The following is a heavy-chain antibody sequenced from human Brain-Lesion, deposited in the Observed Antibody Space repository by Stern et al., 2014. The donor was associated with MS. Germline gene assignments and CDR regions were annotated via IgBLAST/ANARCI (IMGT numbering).Heavy chain of an antibody. CDR3: AGEEDIRYCSGGSCTGNWFDP. Sequence: QVQLGQSGPGLVKPSETLSLTCTVAGGSVSSTSYAWAWIRQPPGKGLEWIGTIYYSGNPYSSPPHKSRLPISLDTPKNQFSLQLRSVTAADTAVYYCAGEEDIRYCSGGSCTGNWFDPWGQGTLVTVSS. CDR1: GGSVSSTSYA. V-gene: IGHV4-39*01. D-gene: IGHD2-15*01. J-gene: IGHJ5*02. CDR2: IYYSGNP.